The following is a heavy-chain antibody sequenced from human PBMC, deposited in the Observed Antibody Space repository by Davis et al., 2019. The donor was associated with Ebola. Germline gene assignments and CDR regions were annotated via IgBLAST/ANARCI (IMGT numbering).Heavy chain of an antibody. Sequence: GESLKISCAASGFTFSSYGMSWVRQAPGKGLEWVSTISSAGGSTYYADSVKGRFTISRDNAKNSLFLQMNSLRSEDTALYYCATVSTITGGDFDFWGQGTMVTVSS. D-gene: IGHD5/OR15-5a*01. J-gene: IGHJ3*01. CDR1: GFTFSSYG. CDR2: ISSAGGST. CDR3: ATVSTITGGDFDF. V-gene: IGHV3-23*01.